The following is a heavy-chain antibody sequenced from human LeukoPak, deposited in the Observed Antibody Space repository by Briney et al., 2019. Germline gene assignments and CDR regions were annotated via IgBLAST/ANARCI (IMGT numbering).Heavy chain of an antibody. V-gene: IGHV3-23*01. CDR3: AKKRVAVAGTHYFDY. CDR1: GFTFSSYA. CDR2: ISGSGGST. J-gene: IGHJ4*02. Sequence: PGGSLRLSCAASGFTFSSYAMSWVRQAPGKGLEWVSGISGSGGSTYYADSVKGRFTISRDNSKNTLYLQTNSLRAEDTAVYYCAKKRVAVAGTHYFDYWGQGTLVTVSS. D-gene: IGHD6-19*01.